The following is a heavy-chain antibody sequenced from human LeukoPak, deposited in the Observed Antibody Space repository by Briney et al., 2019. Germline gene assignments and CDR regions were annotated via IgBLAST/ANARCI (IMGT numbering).Heavy chain of an antibody. CDR1: GFTFNNYG. Sequence: GGSLRLSCAASGFTFNNYGMHWVRQAPGKGLEWVAVISYDGRNIHYPDSVKGRFTISRDISTDTLWLQMDSLRTEDTTVYYCAKGPLRGTAAAIDYWGQGTLVTVSS. J-gene: IGHJ4*02. D-gene: IGHD2-2*01. CDR2: ISYDGRNI. CDR3: AKGPLRGTAAAIDY. V-gene: IGHV3-30*18.